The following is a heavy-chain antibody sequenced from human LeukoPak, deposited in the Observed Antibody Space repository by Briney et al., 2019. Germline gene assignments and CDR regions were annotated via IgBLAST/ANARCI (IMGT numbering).Heavy chain of an antibody. CDR1: GGSFSGYY. CDR2: INHSGST. J-gene: IGHJ4*02. Sequence: SETLSLTCAVYGGSFSGYYWSWIRQPPGKGREWIGEINHSGSTNYNPSLKSRVTISVDTSKNQFSLKLSSVTAADTAVYYCARHRAYSSSWYTPSFFDYWGQGTLVTVSS. D-gene: IGHD6-13*01. V-gene: IGHV4-34*01. CDR3: ARHRAYSSSWYTPSFFDY.